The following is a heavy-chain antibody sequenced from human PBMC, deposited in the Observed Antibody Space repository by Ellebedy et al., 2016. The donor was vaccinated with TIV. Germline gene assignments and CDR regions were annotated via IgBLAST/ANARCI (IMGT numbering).Heavy chain of an antibody. Sequence: PGGSLRLSCAASGFTFSSYAMSWVRQAPGKGLEWVSTIGGSGGNTYYADSVKGRFTISRDNSKNTLSLQMNSLRAEDTAVYYCARAPGYGGNWGGGSYGMDVWGQGTTVTVSS. CDR1: GFTFSSYA. V-gene: IGHV3-23*01. J-gene: IGHJ6*02. D-gene: IGHD4-23*01. CDR2: IGGSGGNT. CDR3: ARAPGYGGNWGGGSYGMDV.